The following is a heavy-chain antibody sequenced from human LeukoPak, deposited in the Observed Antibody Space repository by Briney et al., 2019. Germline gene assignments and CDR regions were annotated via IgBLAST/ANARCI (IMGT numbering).Heavy chain of an antibody. CDR2: INSDGSSA. D-gene: IGHD2-15*01. V-gene: IGHV3-74*01. Sequence: GGSLRLSCAASGFTFSDYWIHWVRQAPGQGLGWVSHINSDGSSATYADSVKGRFTISRENPKNKQYLQKNRLRAEDTAVYFSARGGGGCFDYWGQGALVTVSS. J-gene: IGHJ4*02. CDR1: GFTFSDYW. CDR3: ARGGGGCFDY.